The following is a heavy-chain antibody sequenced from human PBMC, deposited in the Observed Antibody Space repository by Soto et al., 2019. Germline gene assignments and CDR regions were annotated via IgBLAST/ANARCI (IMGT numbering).Heavy chain of an antibody. D-gene: IGHD1-7*01. CDR1: GYSFTSYW. Sequence: PXESLTISCKGSGYSFTSYWINLVRQMPGKGLEWMGRIDPTDSYTDYSPSFQGHVTISVDKSVTTAYLQWSSLKASDTAMYYCARLGLTATDLWGQGTLVTVSS. CDR2: IDPTDSYT. J-gene: IGHJ5*02. CDR3: ARLGLTATDL. V-gene: IGHV5-10-1*01.